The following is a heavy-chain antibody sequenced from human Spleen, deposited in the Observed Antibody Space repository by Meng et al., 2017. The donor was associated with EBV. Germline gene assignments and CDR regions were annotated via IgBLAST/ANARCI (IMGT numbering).Heavy chain of an antibody. Sequence: QVQLVQSGGEEKRPGASVKVSSKTSHYTFTDYHINWVRQAPGQGLEWMGCISTFNGGTKFAERFRGRLSMTTDTSTATAYMELRSLRSDDTAVYFCARDGPGYGYFDFWGQGSLVTVSS. V-gene: IGHV1-18*01. CDR3: ARDGPGYGYFDF. D-gene: IGHD1-1*01. CDR1: HYTFTDYH. J-gene: IGHJ4*02. CDR2: ISTFNGGT.